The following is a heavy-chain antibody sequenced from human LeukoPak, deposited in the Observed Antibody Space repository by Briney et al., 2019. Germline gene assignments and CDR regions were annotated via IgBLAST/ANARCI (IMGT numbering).Heavy chain of an antibody. J-gene: IGHJ6*03. Sequence: SETLSLTCTVSGGSISSGDYYWSWIRQPPGKGLEWIGYIYYSGSTYYNPSLKSRVTISVDTSKNQFSLKLSSVTAADTAVYYCARAVGVQYYYYYMDVWGKGTTVTVSS. D-gene: IGHD1-26*01. CDR2: IYYSGST. CDR3: ARAVGVQYYYYYMDV. CDR1: GGSISSGDYY. V-gene: IGHV4-30-4*08.